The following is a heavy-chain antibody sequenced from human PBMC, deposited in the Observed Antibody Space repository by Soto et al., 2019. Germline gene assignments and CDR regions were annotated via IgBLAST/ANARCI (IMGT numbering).Heavy chain of an antibody. CDR1: GYTFSDYY. J-gene: IGHJ4*02. D-gene: IGHD6-19*01. CDR2: INPNSGST. V-gene: IGHV1-2*02. CDR3: GRGRAPGTSGDF. Sequence: QVHLAQSGAEVKKPGASVKVSCKASGYTFSDYYIHWIRQAPGQGLEWMGWINPNSGSTHFAKKFQGRVTMTSDQSISTGYMELSRLRSDDTALYFCGRGRAPGTSGDFWGQGTRVNVPS.